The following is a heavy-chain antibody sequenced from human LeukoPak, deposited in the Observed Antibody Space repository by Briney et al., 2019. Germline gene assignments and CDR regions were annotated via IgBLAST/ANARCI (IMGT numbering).Heavy chain of an antibody. V-gene: IGHV3-21*01. D-gene: IGHD3-22*01. CDR1: GFTFSSYS. J-gene: IGHJ4*02. CDR3: ARDPFDYDSSGYYRINTNFDY. Sequence: GGSLRLSCAASGFTFSSYSMNWVRQAPGKGLEWVSSISSSSSYIYYADSVKGRFTISRDNAKNSLYLQMNSLRAEDTAVYYCARDPFDYDSSGYYRINTNFDYWGREPWSPSPQ. CDR2: ISSSSSYI.